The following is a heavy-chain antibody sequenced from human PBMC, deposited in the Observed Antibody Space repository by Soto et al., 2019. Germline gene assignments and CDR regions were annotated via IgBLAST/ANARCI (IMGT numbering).Heavy chain of an antibody. CDR1: RGTGASSHW. J-gene: IGHJ5*02. CDR3: AREIVTAGGNNSFDP. V-gene: IGHV4-4*02. D-gene: IGHD2-21*02. Sequence: SDTLSLTCGVSRGTGASSHWRRWVRQSPSRGLEWSGNGHHTRDNNFNPSLQTRGTSSVDKSNNQSTLRLTSLTAADTAVYFCAREIVTAGGNNSFDPWGPGTLVTVSS. CDR2: GHHTRDN.